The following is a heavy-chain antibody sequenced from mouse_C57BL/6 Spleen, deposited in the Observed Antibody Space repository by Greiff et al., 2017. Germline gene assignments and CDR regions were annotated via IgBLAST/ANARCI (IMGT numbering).Heavy chain of an antibody. CDR1: GYTFTSYW. CDR3: ARSEYSGYLSCAY. D-gene: IGHD3-2*02. J-gene: IGHJ3*01. Sequence: VQLQQPGTELVKPGASVKLSCKASGYTFTSYWMHWVKQRPGQGLEWIGNIIPSNGGTNYNAKFKSKATLTVDKSSSTAYMQLSSLTSEDSAVYYCARSEYSGYLSCAYWGQGTLVTVSA. CDR2: IIPSNGGT. V-gene: IGHV1-53*01.